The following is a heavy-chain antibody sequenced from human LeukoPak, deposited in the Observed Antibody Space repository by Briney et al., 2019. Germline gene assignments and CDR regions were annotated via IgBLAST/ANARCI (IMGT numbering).Heavy chain of an antibody. CDR1: GYSFTSYW. CDR3: ARSSHYYYGSGPLQAYYFDY. Sequence: GESLKISCKGSGYSFTSYWIGWVRQKPGKGLEWMGIIYPGDSDTRNSPSLQGQVIISVDKSISTAYLQWSSLKASDTAMYYCARSSHYYYGSGPLQAYYFDYWGQGTLVTSPQ. CDR2: IYPGDSDT. D-gene: IGHD3-10*01. V-gene: IGHV5-51*01. J-gene: IGHJ4*02.